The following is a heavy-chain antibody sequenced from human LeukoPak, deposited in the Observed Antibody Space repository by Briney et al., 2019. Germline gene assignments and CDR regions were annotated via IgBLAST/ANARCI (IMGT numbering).Heavy chain of an antibody. CDR2: INQDGSEK. D-gene: IGHD3-3*01. CDR1: GFTFSSYW. J-gene: IGHJ4*02. CDR3: ARSTHTYYDFWSGPGY. Sequence: GGSLRLSCAASGFTFSSYWMSWVRQAPGKGLEWVANINQDGSEKYYVDSVKGRFTISRDNAKNSLYLQMNNLRAEDTAVYYCARSTHTYYDFWSGPGYWGQGTLVTVSS. V-gene: IGHV3-7*01.